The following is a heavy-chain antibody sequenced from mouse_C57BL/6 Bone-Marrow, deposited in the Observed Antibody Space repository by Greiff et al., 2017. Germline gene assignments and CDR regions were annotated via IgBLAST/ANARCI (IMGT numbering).Heavy chain of an antibody. V-gene: IGHV14-3*01. Sequence: VQLKESVAELVRPGASVKLSCTASGFNIKNTYMHWVKQRPEQGLEWIGRIDPANGNTKYAPKFQGKATITADTSSNTAYLQLSSLTSEDTAIYYCAHYYGSSYDAMDYWGQGTSVTVSS. CDR1: GFNIKNTY. J-gene: IGHJ4*01. CDR3: AHYYGSSYDAMDY. CDR2: IDPANGNT. D-gene: IGHD1-1*01.